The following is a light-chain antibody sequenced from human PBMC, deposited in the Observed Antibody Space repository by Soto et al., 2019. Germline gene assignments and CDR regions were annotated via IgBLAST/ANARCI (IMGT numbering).Light chain of an antibody. V-gene: IGKV1-5*03. Sequence: DIQMTQSPSALSASVGDGVNITCRASQSTYGFLAWYQQKPGQDPKLLIYKASTLVSGFPSRFSGSGSGTKYTLAISSRQPDDYATYYSLQCRSYPWTFGQGTKVEIK. CDR3: LQCRSYPWT. CDR1: QSTYGF. J-gene: IGKJ1*01. CDR2: KAS.